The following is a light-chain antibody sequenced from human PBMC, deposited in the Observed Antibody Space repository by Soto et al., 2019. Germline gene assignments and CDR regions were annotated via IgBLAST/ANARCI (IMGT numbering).Light chain of an antibody. CDR3: MQALQTPLT. V-gene: IGKV2-28*01. CDR2: SGS. Sequence: DIVMTQSPLSLPVTPGEPVSISCRSSQSLLHSNGKTCLDWYLQKPGQSPQLLIYSGSNRASGVPDRFSASGSGTDFILKINRVEAEDVGVYYCMQALQTPLTFGGGTKVEIK. CDR1: QSLLHSNGKTC. J-gene: IGKJ4*01.